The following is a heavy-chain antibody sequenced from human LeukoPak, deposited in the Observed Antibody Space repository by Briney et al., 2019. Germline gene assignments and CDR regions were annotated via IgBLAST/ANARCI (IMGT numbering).Heavy chain of an antibody. CDR1: GFTLSSYW. V-gene: IGHV3-7*01. CDR3: ANVGDVYKDAFDI. D-gene: IGHD5-24*01. Sequence: GRSLRLSCAASGFTLSSYWMTWVRQAPGKGLEWVACIKQDGSEKYYVDSVKGRFTISRDNAKNSLYLQMNTLRAEDTAVYYCANVGDVYKDAFDIWGQGTMVTVSS. CDR2: IKQDGSEK. J-gene: IGHJ3*02.